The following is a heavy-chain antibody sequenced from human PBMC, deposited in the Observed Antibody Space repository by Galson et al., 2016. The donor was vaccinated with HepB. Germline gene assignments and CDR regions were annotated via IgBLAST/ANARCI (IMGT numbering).Heavy chain of an antibody. CDR2: ISGSGHNT. CDR3: ARGPHYDILTGYYHDVFDM. V-gene: IGHV3-23*01. CDR1: GFTFNTYA. J-gene: IGHJ3*02. D-gene: IGHD3-9*01. Sequence: SLRLSCAASGFTFNTYAMSWVRQAPGKGLEWVSIISGSGHNTYYVDSVKGRFTISRDNSKNTLYLQMNNLRGEDTGVYYCARGPHYDILTGYYHDVFDMWGQGTMVIVS.